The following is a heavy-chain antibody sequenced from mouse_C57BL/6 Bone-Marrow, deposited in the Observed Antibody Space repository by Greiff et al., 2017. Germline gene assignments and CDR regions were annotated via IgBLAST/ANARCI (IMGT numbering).Heavy chain of an antibody. Sequence: QVQLKQSGAELVKPGASVKLSCKASGYTFTEYTIHWVKQRSGQGLEWIGWFYPGSGSIKYNEKFKDKATLPADKSSSTVYMEISRLTSEGSGVYFGARHGALRSWFAYWGQGTLVTVSA. CDR1: GYTFTEYT. CDR3: ARHGALRSWFAY. V-gene: IGHV1-62-2*01. J-gene: IGHJ3*01. CDR2: FYPGSGSI.